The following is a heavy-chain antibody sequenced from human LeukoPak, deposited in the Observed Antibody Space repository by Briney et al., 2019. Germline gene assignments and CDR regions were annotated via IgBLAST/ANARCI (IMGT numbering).Heavy chain of an antibody. CDR2: ISGSGGST. V-gene: IGHV3-23*01. Sequence: GGSLRLSCAASGFTFSSYDMSWVRQAPGKGPEWVSTISGSGGSTYYADSLKGRFTISRDNSKNTLYLQMNSLRPEDTAVYYCACRTRWPQVAIDYWGQGTLVTVSS. J-gene: IGHJ4*02. CDR1: GFTFSSYD. CDR3: ACRTRWPQVAIDY. D-gene: IGHD1-1*01.